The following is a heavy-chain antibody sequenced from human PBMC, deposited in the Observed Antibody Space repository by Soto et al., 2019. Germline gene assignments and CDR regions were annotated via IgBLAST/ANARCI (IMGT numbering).Heavy chain of an antibody. CDR3: ARDMGCSGGSYYSGDAFDI. CDR2: ISSSSSYI. J-gene: IGHJ3*02. D-gene: IGHD2-15*01. CDR1: GFTFSSYS. V-gene: IGHV3-21*01. Sequence: GGSLRLSCAASGFTFSSYSMNWVRQAPGKGLEWVSSISSSSSYIYYADSVKGRFTISRDNAKNSLYLQMNSLRAEDTAVYYCARDMGCSGGSYYSGDAFDIWGQGTMVTVSS.